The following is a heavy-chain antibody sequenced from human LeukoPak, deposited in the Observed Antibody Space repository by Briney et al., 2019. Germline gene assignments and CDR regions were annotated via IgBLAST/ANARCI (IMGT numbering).Heavy chain of an antibody. CDR1: GFTFSDYY. J-gene: IGHJ6*02. D-gene: IGHD2-15*01. CDR3: ARDRRYCSGGSCYSNYYYYYGMDV. CDR2: ISSSGSTI. V-gene: IGHV3-11*01. Sequence: GGSLRLSCAASGFTFSDYYMSWIRQAPGTGLEWVSYISSSGSTIYYADSVKGRFTISRDNAKNSLYLQMISLRAEDTAVYYCARDRRYCSGGSCYSNYYYYYGMDVWGQGTTVTVSS.